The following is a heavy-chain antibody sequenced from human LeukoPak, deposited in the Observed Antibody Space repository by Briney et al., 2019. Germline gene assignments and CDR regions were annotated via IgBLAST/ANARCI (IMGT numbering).Heavy chain of an antibody. Sequence: SETLSLTCAVYGGSFSGYYWSWIRQPPGKGLEWIGEINHSGSTNYNPSLMSRVTISVDTSKNQFSLKLSSVTAADTAVYYCARRSRGQRGWFDPWGQGTLVTVSS. V-gene: IGHV4-34*01. CDR2: INHSGST. CDR3: ARRSRGQRGWFDP. J-gene: IGHJ5*02. D-gene: IGHD3-10*01. CDR1: GGSFSGYY.